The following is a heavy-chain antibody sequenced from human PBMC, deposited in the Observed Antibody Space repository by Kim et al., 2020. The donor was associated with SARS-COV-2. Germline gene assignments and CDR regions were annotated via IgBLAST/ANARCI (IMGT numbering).Heavy chain of an antibody. Sequence: GGSLRLSCAASGFTFSSYSMNWVRQAPGKGLEWVSSISSSSSYIYYADSVKGRFTISRDNAKNSLYLQMNSLRAEDTAVYYCARIADSSINRKTGWGQGTLVTVSS. CDR3: ARIADSSINRKTG. V-gene: IGHV3-21*01. J-gene: IGHJ4*02. D-gene: IGHD3-22*01. CDR2: ISSSSSYI. CDR1: GFTFSSYS.